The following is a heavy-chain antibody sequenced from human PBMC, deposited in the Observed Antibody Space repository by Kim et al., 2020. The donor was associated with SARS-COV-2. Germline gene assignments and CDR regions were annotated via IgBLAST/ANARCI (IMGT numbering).Heavy chain of an antibody. V-gene: IGHV3-73*01. D-gene: IGHD4-17*01. CDR3: TRVPVTTVAVWDADET. Sequence: SVKGRFTISRDESKNAVYLQMNSLKAEDTAVYYCTRVPVTTVAVWDADETWGQGRTVSVSS. J-gene: IGHJ3*02.